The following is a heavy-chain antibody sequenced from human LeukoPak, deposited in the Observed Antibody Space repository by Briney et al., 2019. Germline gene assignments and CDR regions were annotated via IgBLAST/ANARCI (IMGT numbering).Heavy chain of an antibody. Sequence: SETLSLTCTVSGGSISSYYWSWIRQPPGKGLEWIGYIYYSGSTNYNPSLKSRVTISVDTSKNQFSLKLSSVTAEDTAVYYCARANVGATTLYYYYYMDVWGKGTTVTVSS. D-gene: IGHD1-26*01. CDR1: GGSISSYY. J-gene: IGHJ6*03. V-gene: IGHV4-59*01. CDR3: ARANVGATTLYYYYYMDV. CDR2: IYYSGST.